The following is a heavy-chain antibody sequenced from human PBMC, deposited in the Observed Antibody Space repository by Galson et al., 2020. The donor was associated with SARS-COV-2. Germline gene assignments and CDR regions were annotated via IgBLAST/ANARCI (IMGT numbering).Heavy chain of an antibody. CDR1: GGSISSYY. CDR2: IDHMGST. J-gene: IGHJ6*02. CDR3: ARDPLRYGMDV. V-gene: IGHV4-59*01. D-gene: IGHD4-17*01. Sequence: SETLSLTCTVSGGSISSYYWSWTRQPPGKGLEWTGYIDHMGSTHYNPSLKSRVTISVDTSKNQFSLKLSSVTAADTAVYYCARDPLRYGMDVWGQGTTVTVSS.